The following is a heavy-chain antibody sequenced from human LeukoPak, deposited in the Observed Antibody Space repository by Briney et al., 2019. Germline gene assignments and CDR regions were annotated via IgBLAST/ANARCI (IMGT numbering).Heavy chain of an antibody. CDR1: GFTFSSYG. V-gene: IGHV3-23*01. CDR2: ISGSGGST. D-gene: IGHD3-10*01. J-gene: IGHJ4*02. Sequence: GGSLRLSCAASGFTFSSYGMSWVRQAPGKGLEWVSAISGSGGSTYYADSVKGRFTISRDNSKNTLYLQMNSLRAEDTAVYYCARSLVRGVFAYWGQGTLVTVSS. CDR3: ARSLVRGVFAY.